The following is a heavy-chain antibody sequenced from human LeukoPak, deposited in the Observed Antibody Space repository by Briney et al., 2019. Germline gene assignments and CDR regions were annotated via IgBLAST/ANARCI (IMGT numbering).Heavy chain of an antibody. D-gene: IGHD3-10*01. J-gene: IGHJ4*02. CDR1: GGSFSGYY. CDR3: ARRHMLLWFGEFDY. CDR2: INHSGST. V-gene: IGHV4-34*01. Sequence: SETLSLTCAVYGGSFSGYYWSWIRQPPGKGLEWIGEINHSGSTNYNPSLKSRVTISVDTSKNQFSLKLSSVTAADTAVYYCARRHMLLWFGEFDYWGQGTLVTVSS.